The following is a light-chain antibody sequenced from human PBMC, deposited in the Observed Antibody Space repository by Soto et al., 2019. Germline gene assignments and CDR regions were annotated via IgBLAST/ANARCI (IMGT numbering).Light chain of an antibody. CDR1: NSNIGNNY. V-gene: IGLV1-51*01. J-gene: IGLJ2*01. CDR2: DNY. CDR3: GTWDSSLSVVI. Sequence: QSVLTQPPSVSAAPGQKVTISCSGSNSNIGNNYVSWYQQLPGTSPKLLIYDNYKRPSGIPDRFSASKSGSSATLGITGLQTGDEADYYCGTWDSSLSVVIFGEGTQLTV.